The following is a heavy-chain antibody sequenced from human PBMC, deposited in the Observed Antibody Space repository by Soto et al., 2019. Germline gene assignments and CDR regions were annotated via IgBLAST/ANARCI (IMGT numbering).Heavy chain of an antibody. CDR2: INPNSGGT. CDR3: ARGPQRDLGVRGVIGGNWFDP. J-gene: IGHJ5*02. D-gene: IGHD3-10*01. CDR1: GYTFTGYY. V-gene: IGHV1-2*04. Sequence: ASVKVSCKASGYTFTGYYMHWVRQAPGQGLEWMGWINPNSGGTNYAQKFQGWVTMTRDTSISTAYMELSRLRSDDTAVYYCARGPQRDLGVRGVIGGNWFDPWGQGTLVTVSS.